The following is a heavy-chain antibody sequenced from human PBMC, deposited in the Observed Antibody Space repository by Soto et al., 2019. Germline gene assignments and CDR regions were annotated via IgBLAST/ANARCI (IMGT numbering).Heavy chain of an antibody. J-gene: IGHJ6*02. CDR2: ISGSSSTI. Sequence: LRLSCAASGFTFSRYSMNWVRQAPGKGLEWVSHISGSSSTIYYTDSVKGRFTVSRDNAKNSLYLQMNSLRDEDTAVYFCAKTSLRVYYYGMDVWGQGTTVTVSS. V-gene: IGHV3-48*02. CDR3: AKTSLRVYYYGMDV. CDR1: GFTFSRYS.